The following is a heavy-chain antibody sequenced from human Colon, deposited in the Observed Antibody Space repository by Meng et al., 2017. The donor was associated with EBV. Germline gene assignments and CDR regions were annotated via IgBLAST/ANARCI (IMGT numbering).Heavy chain of an antibody. CDR3: NAYTAGGGGLGS. Sequence: EPGPGMGNHSETLALTGTVSGGSVESGGSHWSGGRRPPGKGLDGIGNTLNVWSTYYTPSLKSRFSMSVDTSKNQFSLTLNSVTAAETAVYYCNAYTAGGGGLGSWGQGTLVTVSS. J-gene: IGHJ5*02. V-gene: IGHV4-30-4*01. CDR2: TLNVWST. D-gene: IGHD3-16*01. CDR1: GGSVESGGSH.